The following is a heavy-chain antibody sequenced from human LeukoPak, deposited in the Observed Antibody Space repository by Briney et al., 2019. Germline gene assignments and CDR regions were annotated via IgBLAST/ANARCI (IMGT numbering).Heavy chain of an antibody. D-gene: IGHD5-18*01. J-gene: IGHJ4*02. CDR3: AKDLELQLWSPAFDY. CDR1: GFTFSSYG. Sequence: PGGSLRLSCAASGFTFSSYGMHWVRQAPGKGLEWVAVISYDGSNKYYADSVKGRFTISRDNSKNTLYLQMNSLRAEDTAVYYCAKDLELQLWSPAFDYWGQGTLVTVSS. CDR2: ISYDGSNK. V-gene: IGHV3-30*18.